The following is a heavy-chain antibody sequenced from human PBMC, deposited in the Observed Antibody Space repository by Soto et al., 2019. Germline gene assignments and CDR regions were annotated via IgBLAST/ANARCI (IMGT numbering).Heavy chain of an antibody. D-gene: IGHD3-3*01. CDR1: GGSISSSSYY. V-gene: IGHV4-39*01. J-gene: IGHJ6*02. Sequence: PSETLSLTCTVSGGSISSSSYYWGWIRQPPGKGLEWIGSIYYSGSTYYNPSLKSRVTISVDTSKNQFSLKLSSVTAADTAVYYCARGIGATSFGVVSRNYYYGMDVWGQGTTVTV. CDR3: ARGIGATSFGVVSRNYYYGMDV. CDR2: IYYSGST.